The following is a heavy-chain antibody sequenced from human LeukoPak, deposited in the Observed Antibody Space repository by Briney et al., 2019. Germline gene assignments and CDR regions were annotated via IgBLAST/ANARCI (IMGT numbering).Heavy chain of an antibody. CDR1: GFTFSGYA. D-gene: IGHD2-15*01. Sequence: SGGSLGLSCAASGFTFSGYAMNWVRQAPGKGLEWVSVISGSGGSTYYADSVKGRFTISRDNSKNTLYLQINSLRVEDTALYYCAKDKYCSGGSCYYDYWGQGTLVTVSS. J-gene: IGHJ4*02. CDR3: AKDKYCSGGSCYYDY. CDR2: ISGSGGST. V-gene: IGHV3-23*01.